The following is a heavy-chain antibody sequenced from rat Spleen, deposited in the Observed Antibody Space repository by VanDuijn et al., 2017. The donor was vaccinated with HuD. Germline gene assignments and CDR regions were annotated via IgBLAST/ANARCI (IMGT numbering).Heavy chain of an antibody. Sequence: EVQLVESGGGLVQPGRSLKLSCVASGFSFTNYGMAWVRQAPTKGLEWVATISNDGSSTYYRDSVKGRFIISRDNAKNSLYLQMNSLRSEDTATYYCTRVNYGGYFDFWGPGTMVTVSS. CDR3: TRVNYGGYFDF. D-gene: IGHD1-11*01. CDR1: GFSFTNYG. J-gene: IGHJ1*01. V-gene: IGHV5-29*01. CDR2: ISNDGSST.